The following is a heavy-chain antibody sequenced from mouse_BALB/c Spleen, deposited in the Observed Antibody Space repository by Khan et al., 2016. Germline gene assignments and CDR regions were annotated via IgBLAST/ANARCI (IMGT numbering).Heavy chain of an antibody. CDR2: INPDSTTI. CDR1: GFDFSRFW. D-gene: IGHD1-1*01. Sequence: EVELVESGGDLVQPGDSLKLSCAASGFDFSRFWINWVRQAPGKGLEWIGEINPDSTTINYTPSLKDKFIISRDNAKNTLYLHMNKVRSEDTALYFCASPTVGMDYWGQGTSVTVSS. J-gene: IGHJ4*01. CDR3: ASPTVGMDY. V-gene: IGHV4-1*02.